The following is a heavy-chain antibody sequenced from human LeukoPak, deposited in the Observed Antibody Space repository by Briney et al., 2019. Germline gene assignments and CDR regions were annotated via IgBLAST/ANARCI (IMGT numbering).Heavy chain of an antibody. V-gene: IGHV4-59*01. J-gene: IGHJ4*02. CDR3: ARADSSSSLFDY. D-gene: IGHD6-6*01. CDR2: IYYSGST. Sequence: SETLSLTCTVSGGSIGSYYWSWIRQPPGKGLEWIGYIYYSGSTNYNPSLKSRVTISVDTSKNQFSLKLSSVTAADTAVYYCARADSSSSLFDYWGQGTLVTVSS. CDR1: GGSIGSYY.